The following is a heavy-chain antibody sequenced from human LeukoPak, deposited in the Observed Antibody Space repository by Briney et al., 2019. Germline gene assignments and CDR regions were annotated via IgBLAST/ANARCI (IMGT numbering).Heavy chain of an antibody. J-gene: IGHJ3*02. CDR2: ISGSGGST. CDR1: GFTFSSYA. D-gene: IGHD6-13*01. CDR3: AKEQEVSGVAAAGDDAFDI. Sequence: PEGSLRLPCAASGFTFSSYAMSWVRQAPGKGLEWVSAISGSGGSTYYADSVKGRFTISRDNSKNTLYLQMNSLRAEDTAVYYCAKEQEVSGVAAAGDDAFDIWGQGTMVTVSS. V-gene: IGHV3-23*01.